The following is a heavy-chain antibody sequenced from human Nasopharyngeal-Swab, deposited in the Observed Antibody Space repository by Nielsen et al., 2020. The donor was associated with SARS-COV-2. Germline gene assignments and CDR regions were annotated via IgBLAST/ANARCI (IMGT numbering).Heavy chain of an antibody. V-gene: IGHV3-21*01. D-gene: IGHD3-3*01. J-gene: IGHJ4*02. Sequence: GGSLRLSCTGSGLIFSRDWMSWVRQAPGKGLEWVSSISSSSSYINYADSVKGRFTIFRDNAKNTVYLQMNSLTDDDTGVYYCARELYVSLWSGISRSGHFDYWGQGSLVSVS. CDR3: ARELYVSLWSGISRSGHFDY. CDR1: GLIFSRDW. CDR2: ISSSSSYI.